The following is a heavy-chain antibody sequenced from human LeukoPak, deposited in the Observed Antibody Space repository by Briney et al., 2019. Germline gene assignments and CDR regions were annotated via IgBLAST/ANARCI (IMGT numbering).Heavy chain of an antibody. J-gene: IGHJ3*02. Sequence: PGGSLRLSCAASGFTFSSYEMNWVRQAPGKGLEWVSYISSSGSTIYYADSVKGRFTISRDNAKNSLYLQMNSLRAEDTAVYYCARMVRGVIAQTGGWAFDIWGQGTMVTVSS. CDR2: ISSSGSTI. D-gene: IGHD3-10*01. V-gene: IGHV3-48*03. CDR1: GFTFSSYE. CDR3: ARMVRGVIAQTGGWAFDI.